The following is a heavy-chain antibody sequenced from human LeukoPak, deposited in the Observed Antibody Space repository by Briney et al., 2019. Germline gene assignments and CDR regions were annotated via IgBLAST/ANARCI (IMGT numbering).Heavy chain of an antibody. D-gene: IGHD6-13*01. CDR2: IYYSGST. J-gene: IGHJ5*02. CDR1: GDSISSSSYY. Sequence: PSETLSLTCTVSGDSISSSSYYWGWIRQPPGKGLEWIGSIYYSGSTYYNPSLKSRVTISVDTSKNQFSLRLSSVTAADTAVYPCARQRIAAVDPKLNWFDPWGQGTLVTVSS. CDR3: ARQRIAAVDPKLNWFDP. V-gene: IGHV4-39*01.